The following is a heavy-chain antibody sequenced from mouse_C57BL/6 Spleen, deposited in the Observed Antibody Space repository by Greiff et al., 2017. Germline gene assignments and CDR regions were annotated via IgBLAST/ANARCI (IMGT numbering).Heavy chain of an antibody. CDR2: IDPNSGGT. CDR3: ARFYCGSSRYWYFDV. CDR1: GYTFTSYW. D-gene: IGHD1-1*01. V-gene: IGHV1-72*01. Sequence: QVQLQQPGAELVKPGASVKLSCKASGYTFTSYWMHWVKQRPGRGLEWIGRIDPNSGGTKYNEKFKSKATLTVDKPSSTAYMQLSSLTSRDSAVYDCARFYCGSSRYWYFDVWGTGTTVTVSS. J-gene: IGHJ1*03.